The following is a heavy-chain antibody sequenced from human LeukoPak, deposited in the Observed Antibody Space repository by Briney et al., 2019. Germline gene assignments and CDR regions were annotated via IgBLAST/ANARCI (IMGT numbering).Heavy chain of an antibody. J-gene: IGHJ2*01. D-gene: IGHD5-24*01. CDR3: ARSRRDGYLDL. CDR2: VSGSGGTT. V-gene: IGHV3-23*01. Sequence: GGSLRLSCAASGFIFSTCAMSWVRQAPGKGLEWVSTVSGSGGTTYYADSVKGRFTISRDNSKNTLYLQMNSLRAEDTAVYFCARSRRDGYLDLWGRGTLVTVSS. CDR1: GFIFSTCA.